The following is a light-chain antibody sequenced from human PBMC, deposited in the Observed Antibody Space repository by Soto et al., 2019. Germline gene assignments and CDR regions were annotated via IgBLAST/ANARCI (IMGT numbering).Light chain of an antibody. CDR3: QQSYSTPRS. CDR1: QSISSY. Sequence: DIQMNQSPSSLSASVGDRVTITCRASQSISSYLNWYQQKPGKAPKLLIYAASSLQSGVPSRFSGSGSGTDFTLTISSLQPEDFATYYGQQSYSTPRSFGPGTKVDIK. V-gene: IGKV1-39*01. CDR2: AAS. J-gene: IGKJ3*01.